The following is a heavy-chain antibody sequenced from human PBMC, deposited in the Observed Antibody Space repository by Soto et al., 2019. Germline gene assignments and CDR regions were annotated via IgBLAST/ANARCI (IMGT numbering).Heavy chain of an antibody. CDR2: ISYDGSNK. CDR3: AKDAHGIAASPHYYYGMDV. Sequence: GGSLRLSCAASGFTFSSYGMHWVRQAPGKGLEWVAVISYDGSNKYYADSVKGRFTISRDNSKNTLYLQMNSLRAEDTAVYYCAKDAHGIAASPHYYYGMDVCGQGTTVTVSS. CDR1: GFTFSSYG. V-gene: IGHV3-30*18. J-gene: IGHJ6*02. D-gene: IGHD6-6*01.